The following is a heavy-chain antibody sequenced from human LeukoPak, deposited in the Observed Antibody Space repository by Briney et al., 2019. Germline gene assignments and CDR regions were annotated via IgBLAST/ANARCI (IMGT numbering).Heavy chain of an antibody. V-gene: IGHV1-2*02. CDR3: ARDQWELLRLYYYGMDV. D-gene: IGHD1-26*01. CDR1: GYTFTGYY. Sequence: ASVKVSCKSSGYTFTGYYMHWVRQAPAQGLGWVGLIDPNSGGTNYAQKFQGRVTITRDTSISTAYMELSRLRSDDTAVYYCARDQWELLRLYYYGMDVWGQGTTVTVSS. J-gene: IGHJ6*02. CDR2: IDPNSGGT.